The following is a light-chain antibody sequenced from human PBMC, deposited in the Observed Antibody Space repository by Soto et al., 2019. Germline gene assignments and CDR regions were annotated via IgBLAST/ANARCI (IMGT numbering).Light chain of an antibody. CDR3: QQYNSYST. Sequence: DIQMTQSPSTLSASVGDRVTITCRASQSISSRLAWYQQKPGKAPKILIYDASSLESGVPSRFRGSGSGTEFTLIISSLQPDDVATYYCQQYNSYSTFGQGNKVEIK. CDR2: DAS. V-gene: IGKV1-5*01. CDR1: QSISSR. J-gene: IGKJ1*01.